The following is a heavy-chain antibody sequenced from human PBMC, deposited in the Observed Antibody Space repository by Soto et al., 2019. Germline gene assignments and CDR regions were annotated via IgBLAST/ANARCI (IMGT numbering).Heavy chain of an antibody. CDR1: GGSGGSFSGYY. V-gene: IGHV4-34*01. J-gene: IGHJ6*02. Sequence: SETLSLTCAVYGGSGGSFSGYYWSWIRQPPGKGLEWIGEINHSGSTNYNPSLKSRVTISVDTSKNQFSLKLSSVTAADTAVYYCARVGVRYFDWSRYYYYGMDVWGQGTTVTVSS. CDR2: INHSGST. CDR3: ARVGVRYFDWSRYYYYGMDV. D-gene: IGHD3-9*01.